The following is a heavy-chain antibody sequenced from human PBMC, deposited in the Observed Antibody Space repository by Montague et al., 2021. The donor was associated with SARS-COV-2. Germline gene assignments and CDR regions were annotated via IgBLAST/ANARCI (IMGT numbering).Heavy chain of an antibody. CDR3: AHRLARHYDTSAYLWCPFDY. CDR2: IYWDDDK. Sequence: PALVKPTQTLTLTRTFSGFSLSTNGVGVGWIRQPPGKALEWLALIYWDDDKRYSPSLKSRLTITKDTSKNQVVLTMTNMDPVDTATYYCAHRLARHYDTSAYLWCPFDYWGQGTLVTVSA. D-gene: IGHD3-22*01. CDR1: GFSLSTNGVG. J-gene: IGHJ4*02. V-gene: IGHV2-5*02.